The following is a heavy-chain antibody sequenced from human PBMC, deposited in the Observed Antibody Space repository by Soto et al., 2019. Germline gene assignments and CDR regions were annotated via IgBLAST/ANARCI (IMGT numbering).Heavy chain of an antibody. CDR3: ARENSGWGLDH. J-gene: IGHJ4*02. V-gene: IGHV3-21*01. D-gene: IGHD5-12*01. CDR1: GFIFNSHD. Sequence: PXGSLRLSCSAAGFIFNSHDMNWVRQAPGKGLEWVSSISSSSSFIYYADSMKGRFTVSRDNAKNLLYLQMNSLRAEDTAVYYCARENSGWGLDHWGQGTLVTVSS. CDR2: ISSSSSFI.